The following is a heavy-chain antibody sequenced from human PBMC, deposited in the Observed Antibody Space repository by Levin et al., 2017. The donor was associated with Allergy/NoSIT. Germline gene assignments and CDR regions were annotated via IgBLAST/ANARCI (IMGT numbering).Heavy chain of an antibody. CDR3: AGAPVTRYWYFDL. D-gene: IGHD4-17*01. CDR1: GYTFTGYY. Sequence: PGESLKISCKASGYTFTGYYMHWMRQAPGQGLEWMGWINPNTGGTNYAQKFQGRVTMTRDTSISTAYMELTRLKSDDTAVYYCAGAPVTRYWYFDLWGRGTLVTVSS. J-gene: IGHJ2*01. CDR2: INPNTGGT. V-gene: IGHV1-2*02.